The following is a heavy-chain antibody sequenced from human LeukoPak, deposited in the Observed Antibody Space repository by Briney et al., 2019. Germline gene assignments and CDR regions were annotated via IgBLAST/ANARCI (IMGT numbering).Heavy chain of an antibody. J-gene: IGHJ4*02. Sequence: ASVKVSCKVSGYTLTELSMHWVRQAPGKGLEWMGGFDPEDGETIYAQKFQGRVTITRDTSASTAYMELSSLRSDDTAVYYCARGITMIVAYYFDYWGQGTLVTVSS. V-gene: IGHV1-24*01. CDR3: ARGITMIVAYYFDY. CDR2: FDPEDGET. D-gene: IGHD3-22*01. CDR1: GYTLTELS.